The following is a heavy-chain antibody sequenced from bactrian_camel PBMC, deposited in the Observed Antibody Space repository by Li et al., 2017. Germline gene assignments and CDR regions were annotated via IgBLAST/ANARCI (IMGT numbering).Heavy chain of an antibody. Sequence: HVQLVESGGGSVQAGGSLRLSCVTSGYTYSISSCMAWFRQTPGKEREGVARIYTSSGKTVYADSVEGRFTISHDNAKNTLYLQMNSLKPEDTAMCYCAADFVDIVVVVTATRVPDFGYWGQGTQVTVS. CDR3: AADFVDIVVVVTATRVPDFGY. CDR1: GYTYSISSC. CDR2: IYTSSGKT. V-gene: IGHV3S68*01. D-gene: IGHD2*01. J-gene: IGHJ6*01.